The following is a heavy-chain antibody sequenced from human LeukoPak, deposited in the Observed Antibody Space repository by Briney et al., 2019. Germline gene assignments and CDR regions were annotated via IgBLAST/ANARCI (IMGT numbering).Heavy chain of an antibody. CDR3: ARAGGVDTAMDANFDY. D-gene: IGHD5-18*01. V-gene: IGHV4-59*13. CDR1: GVSISSYY. J-gene: IGHJ4*02. Sequence: PSGTLSLTCTVSGVSISSYYWSWIRQPPGKGLEWIGYIYYNGGTNYNPSLRSRVTISVDTSKNHFSLRLSSVTAADTAMYYCARAGGVDTAMDANFDYWGQGTLVTVSS. CDR2: IYYNGGT.